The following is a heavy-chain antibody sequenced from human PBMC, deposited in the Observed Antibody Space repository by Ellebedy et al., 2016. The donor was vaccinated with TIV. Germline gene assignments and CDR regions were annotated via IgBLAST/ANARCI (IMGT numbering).Heavy chain of an antibody. D-gene: IGHD6-19*01. CDR3: AKVKWLDDAFDI. CDR1: GFIFTNYY. CDR2: INGDGSIT. J-gene: IGHJ3*02. V-gene: IGHV3-74*01. Sequence: PGGSLRLSCAPSGFIFTNYYFHWVRQVPGKGLVWVSHINGDGSITGYADSVKGRFTISRDNSKNTLYLQMNSLRAEDTAVYYCAKVKWLDDAFDIWGQGTMVTVSS.